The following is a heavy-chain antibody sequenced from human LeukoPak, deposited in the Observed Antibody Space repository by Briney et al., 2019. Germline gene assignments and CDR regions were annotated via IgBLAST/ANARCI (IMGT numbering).Heavy chain of an antibody. Sequence: ASVKVSCKASGYTFTSYGISWVRQAPGQGLEWMGWISAYNGNTNYAQKLQGRVTMTTDTSTSTAYMELRSLRSDDTAVYYCARDRARTSSGWSSYYYYGMDVWGQGTTVTVSS. CDR1: GYTFTSYG. J-gene: IGHJ6*02. CDR3: ARDRARTSSGWSSYYYYGMDV. CDR2: ISAYNGNT. D-gene: IGHD6-19*01. V-gene: IGHV1-18*01.